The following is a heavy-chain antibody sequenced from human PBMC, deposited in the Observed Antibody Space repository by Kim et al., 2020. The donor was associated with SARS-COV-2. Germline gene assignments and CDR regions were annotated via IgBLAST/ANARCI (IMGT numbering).Heavy chain of an antibody. CDR3: AKDNLNWNYVGYYYYGMDV. V-gene: IGHV3-23*01. J-gene: IGHJ6*02. Sequence: GGSLRLSCAASGFTFSSYAMSWVRQAPGKGLEWVSAISGSGGSTYYADSVKGRFTISRDNSKNTLYLQMNSLRAEDTAVYYCAKDNLNWNYVGYYYYGMDVWGQGTTVTVSS. D-gene: IGHD1-7*01. CDR1: GFTFSSYA. CDR2: ISGSGGST.